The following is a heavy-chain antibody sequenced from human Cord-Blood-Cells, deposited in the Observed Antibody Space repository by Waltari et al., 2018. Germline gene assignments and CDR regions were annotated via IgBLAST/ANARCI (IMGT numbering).Heavy chain of an antibody. CDR3: ARDTSLAAAGDY. V-gene: IGHV3-30-3*01. D-gene: IGHD6-13*01. CDR2: ISYDGSNK. J-gene: IGHJ4*02. Sequence: QVQLVESGGGVVQPGRSLRLSCAASGFTFSSYAMHWVRQAPGKGLEWVAVISYDGSNKYYADSVKGRFTISRDNSKNTLYLQMNSLRAEDTAVYYCARDTSLAAAGDYWGQGTLVTASS. CDR1: GFTFSSYA.